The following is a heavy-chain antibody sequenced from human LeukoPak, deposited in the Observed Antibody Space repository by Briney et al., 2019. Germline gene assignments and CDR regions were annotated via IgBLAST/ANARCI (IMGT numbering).Heavy chain of an antibody. V-gene: IGHV4-4*07. Sequence: SETLSLTCTVPGGSIISNYWSWIRQSAGTGLERIGRIYGSGITDYNPSLKSRVTMSLDTSRKQFSLRLTSVTAADTAVYYCARLKFYDSTGYSPGYYMDVWGKGTTVSVFS. CDR2: IYGSGIT. J-gene: IGHJ6*03. CDR3: ARLKFYDSTGYSPGYYMDV. CDR1: GGSIISNY. D-gene: IGHD3-22*01.